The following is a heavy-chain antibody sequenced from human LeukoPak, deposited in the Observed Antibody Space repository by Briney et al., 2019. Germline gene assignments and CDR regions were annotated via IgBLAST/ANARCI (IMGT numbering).Heavy chain of an antibody. D-gene: IGHD3-22*01. CDR2: IYYSGST. V-gene: IGHV4-61*01. CDR1: GGSIASNSYY. CDR3: ARVDRYYDSSGYSVNWFDP. Sequence: SDTLSLTCTVSGGSIASNSYYWNWIRQSPGKGLEWIGYIYYSGSTNYNPSLKSRVTISVDTSKNQFSLKLSSVTAADTAVYYCARVDRYYDSSGYSVNWFDPWGQGTLVTVSS. J-gene: IGHJ5*02.